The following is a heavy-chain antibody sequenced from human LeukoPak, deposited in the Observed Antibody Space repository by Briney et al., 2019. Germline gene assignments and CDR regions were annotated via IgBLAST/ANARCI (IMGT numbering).Heavy chain of an antibody. CDR3: ARVKPGIAAAGRSYYYYYGMDV. CDR2: IKQDGSEK. J-gene: IGHJ6*02. D-gene: IGHD6-13*01. V-gene: IGHV3-7*01. CDR1: GFTFSSYW. Sequence: EGSLRLSCAASGFTFSSYWMSWVRQAPGKGLEWVANIKQDGSEKYYVDSVKGRFTISRDNAKNSLYLQMNSLRAEDTAVYYCARVKPGIAAAGRSYYYYYGMDVWGQGTTVTVSS.